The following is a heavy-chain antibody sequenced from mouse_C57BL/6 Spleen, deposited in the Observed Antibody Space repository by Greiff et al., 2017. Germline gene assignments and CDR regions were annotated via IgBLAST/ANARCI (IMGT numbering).Heavy chain of an antibody. CDR1: GFTFSSYA. V-gene: IGHV5-4*03. D-gene: IGHD1-1*01. J-gene: IGHJ2*01. CDR3: ARGITTVLDY. CDR2: ISDGGSYT. Sequence: EVKVEESGGGLVKPGGSLKLSCAASGFTFSSYAMSWVRQTPEKRLEWVATISDGGSYTYYPDNVKGRFTISRDNAKNNLYLQMSHLKSEDTAMYYCARGITTVLDYWGQGTTLTVSS.